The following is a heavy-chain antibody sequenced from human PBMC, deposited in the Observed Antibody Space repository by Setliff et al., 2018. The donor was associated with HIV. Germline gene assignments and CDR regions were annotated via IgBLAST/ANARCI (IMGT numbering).Heavy chain of an antibody. CDR2: VYYRGSA. CDR3: ARARGPPLPVLDF. CDR1: GGSITTTNYY. D-gene: IGHD3-10*01. J-gene: IGHJ4*02. V-gene: IGHV4-39*07. Sequence: SETLSLTCTASGGSITTTNYYWGWVRQSPGKGLEWIGVVYYRGSAYYNLSLQSRVTLSVDTSKNSFSLHLTSVTAADTAVYFCARARGPPLPVLDFWGPGTLVTVSS.